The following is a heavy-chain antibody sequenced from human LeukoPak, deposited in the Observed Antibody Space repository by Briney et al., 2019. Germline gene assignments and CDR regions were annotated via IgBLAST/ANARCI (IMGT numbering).Heavy chain of an antibody. V-gene: IGHV1-2*02. CDR2: INPNSGGT. Sequence: ASVKVSCKASGYTFTGYYIHWVRQAPGQGLEWMGWINPNSGGTNYAQKFQGRVTMTRDTSISTAYMELSRLRSDDTAVYYCAETTYYDSSGYYSNWGQGTLVTVSS. CDR1: GYTFTGYY. CDR3: AETTYYDSSGYYSN. J-gene: IGHJ4*02. D-gene: IGHD3-22*01.